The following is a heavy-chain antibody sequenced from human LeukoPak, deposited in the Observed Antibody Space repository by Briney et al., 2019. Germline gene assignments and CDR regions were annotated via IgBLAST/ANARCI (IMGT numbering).Heavy chain of an antibody. CDR2: IYSGGTT. J-gene: IGHJ3*02. D-gene: IGHD1-26*01. CDR1: GFTFGKYW. Sequence: GGSLRLSCVASGFTFGKYWMSWVRQAPGKGLEWVSVIYSGGTTYYADSVRGRFSISRDTSKNTLYLQMNSLRAEDTAVYYCARGSVRAFDIWGQGTMVTVSS. V-gene: IGHV3-53*01. CDR3: ARGSVRAFDI.